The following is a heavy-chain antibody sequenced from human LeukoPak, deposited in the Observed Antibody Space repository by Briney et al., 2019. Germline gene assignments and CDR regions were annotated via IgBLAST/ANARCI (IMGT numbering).Heavy chain of an antibody. J-gene: IGHJ6*02. V-gene: IGHV1-46*01. D-gene: IGHD6-19*01. CDR1: GYTFTSYH. Sequence: ASVKVSCKASGYTFTSYHLHLVRQAPGQGLEWMGIINPSGGTTRYAQKFQGRVTMTRDTSTSTVYMELSSLRPEDTAVYYCARDPWVSSGNQRYGMDVWGQGTTVTVTS. CDR3: ARDPWVSSGNQRYGMDV. CDR2: INPSGGTT.